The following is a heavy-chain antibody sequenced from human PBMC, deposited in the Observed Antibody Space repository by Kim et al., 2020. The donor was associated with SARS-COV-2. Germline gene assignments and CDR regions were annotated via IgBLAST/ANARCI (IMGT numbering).Heavy chain of an antibody. Sequence: ENAGNGRFTISRDDANNTLDLQMNSLRAEDTATYFCARGGCSRPSCLDSWGQGTPVTVSS. CDR3: ARGGCSRPSCLDS. J-gene: IGHJ4*02. V-gene: IGHV3-74*01. D-gene: IGHD2-2*01.